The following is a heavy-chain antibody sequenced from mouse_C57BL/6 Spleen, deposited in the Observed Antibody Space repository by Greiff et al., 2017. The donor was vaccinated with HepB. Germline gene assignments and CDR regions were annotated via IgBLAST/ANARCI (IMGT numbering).Heavy chain of an antibody. CDR3: ARSRLRGYWYFDV. D-gene: IGHD1-2*01. Sequence: EVKVVESGGGLVQSGRSLRLSCATSGFTFSDFYMEWVRQAPGKGLEWIAASRNKANDYTTEYSASVKGRFIVSRDTSQSILYLQMNALRAEDTAIYYCARSRLRGYWYFDVWGTGTTVTVSS. J-gene: IGHJ1*03. CDR1: GFTFSDFY. CDR2: SRNKANDYTT. V-gene: IGHV7-1*01.